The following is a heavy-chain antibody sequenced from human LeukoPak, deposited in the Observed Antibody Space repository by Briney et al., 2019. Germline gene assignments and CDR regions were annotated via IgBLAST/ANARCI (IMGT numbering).Heavy chain of an antibody. V-gene: IGHV3-30*18. CDR1: SFTFSSHG. Sequence: GRSLTLSCAASSFTFSSHGMQWVRQAPGKGLGWVAVISYDGSNKYYADSVKGRFTMSRDNSKNTMYLQMNSLRAEDTAVYYCAKDRGREIAFGGVIVYYFDYWGQGTLVTVSS. J-gene: IGHJ4*02. D-gene: IGHD3-16*02. CDR3: AKDRGREIAFGGVIVYYFDY. CDR2: ISYDGSNK.